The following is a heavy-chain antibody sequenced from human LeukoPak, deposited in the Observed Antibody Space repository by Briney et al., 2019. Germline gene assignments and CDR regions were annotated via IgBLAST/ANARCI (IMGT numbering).Heavy chain of an antibody. Sequence: SETLSLTCTVSGGSISTYFWSWIRQPPGKGLEWIGYVYYSGSTNYNPSLKSRVTISVDKSKNQFSLKVTFVTVADTAVYYCAREAAAARGRFDYWGQGTLVTVSS. CDR2: VYYSGST. J-gene: IGHJ4*02. V-gene: IGHV4-59*12. CDR1: GGSISTYF. D-gene: IGHD6-13*01. CDR3: AREAAAARGRFDY.